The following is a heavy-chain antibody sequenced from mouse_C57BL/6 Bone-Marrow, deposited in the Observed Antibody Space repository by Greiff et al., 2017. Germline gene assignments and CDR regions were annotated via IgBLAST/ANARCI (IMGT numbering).Heavy chain of an antibody. CDR2: IDPSDSYT. D-gene: IGHD1-1*01. J-gene: IGHJ1*03. CDR3: ARRRVTTVDWYFDV. Sequence: QVQLQQPGAELVMPGASVKLSCKASGYTFTSYWMHWVKQRPGQGLEWIGEIDPSDSYTNYNQKFKGKSTLTVDKSASTADMQLSSLTSEDSAVYYCARRRVTTVDWYFDVWGTGTTVTVSS. CDR1: GYTFTSYW. V-gene: IGHV1-69*01.